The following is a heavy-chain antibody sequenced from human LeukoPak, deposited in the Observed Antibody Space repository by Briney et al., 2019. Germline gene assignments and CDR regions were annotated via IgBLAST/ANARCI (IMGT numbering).Heavy chain of an antibody. Sequence: SETLSLTCIVSVWFLSNTIYYWAWPRQPPGEGLEWIGSIHYSGKTYYYPSFKSRVTMSVDASKNQFSLKLTSVTAADTAVYYCVRRCGGDCYSKMGLDLWGQGTAGTVSS. CDR3: VRRCGGDCYSKMGLDL. CDR2: IHYSGKT. D-gene: IGHD2-21*02. V-gene: IGHV4-39*01. CDR1: VWFLSNTIYY. J-gene: IGHJ4*02.